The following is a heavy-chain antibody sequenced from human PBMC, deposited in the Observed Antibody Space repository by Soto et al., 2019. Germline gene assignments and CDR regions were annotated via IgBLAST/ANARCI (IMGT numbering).Heavy chain of an antibody. V-gene: IGHV3-21*01. J-gene: IGHJ4*02. CDR3: ARDSEQWPFDY. Sequence: GGSLRLSCAASGFTFSSYSMNWVRQAPGKGLEWVSSISSSSSYIYYADSVKGRSTISRDNAKNSLYLQMNSLRAEDTAVYYCARDSEQWPFDYWGQGTLVTVSS. CDR1: GFTFSSYS. D-gene: IGHD6-19*01. CDR2: ISSSSSYI.